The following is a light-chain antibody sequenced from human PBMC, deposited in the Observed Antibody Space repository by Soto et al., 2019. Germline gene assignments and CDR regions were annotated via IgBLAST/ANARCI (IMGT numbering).Light chain of an antibody. CDR2: EVS. CDR3: SSYRSSGTSFYV. Sequence: QSALTQPASVSGSPGQSITISCTGTSSDVGGSNSVSWYQQHPDKAPKLMVYEVSNRPSGVSNRFSGSKSGNSASLTISGLQAEDEADYYCSSYRSSGTSFYVFGTGTKVTVL. CDR1: SSDVGGSNS. V-gene: IGLV2-14*01. J-gene: IGLJ1*01.